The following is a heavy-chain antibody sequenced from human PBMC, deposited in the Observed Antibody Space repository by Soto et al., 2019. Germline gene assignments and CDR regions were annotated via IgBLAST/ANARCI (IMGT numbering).Heavy chain of an antibody. Sequence: EVRLLESGGGLVQPGGSLRLSCAASGFAFSRYAISWVRQAPGKGLEWVSVVTETGSSSYYTDSVRGRFTISKDKSKNTVYLQMNGLRVEDTAIYYCAKCTGGGCYRADAFDSWGQGTMVTVSP. J-gene: IGHJ3*01. CDR2: VTETGSSS. D-gene: IGHD2-15*01. V-gene: IGHV3-23*01. CDR1: GFAFSRYA. CDR3: AKCTGGGCYRADAFDS.